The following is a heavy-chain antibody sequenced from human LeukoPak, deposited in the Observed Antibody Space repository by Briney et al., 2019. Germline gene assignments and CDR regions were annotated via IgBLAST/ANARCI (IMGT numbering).Heavy chain of an antibody. CDR2: ISGSGGST. D-gene: IGHD5-18*01. V-gene: IGHV3-23*01. CDR3: AKDRSGYSYGLDY. Sequence: GGSLGLSCAASGFTFSSYAMSWVRQAPGKGLEWVSAISGSGGSTYYADSVKGRFTISRDNSKNTLYLQMNSLRAEDTAVYYCAKDRSGYSYGLDYWGQGTLVTVSS. J-gene: IGHJ4*02. CDR1: GFTFSSYA.